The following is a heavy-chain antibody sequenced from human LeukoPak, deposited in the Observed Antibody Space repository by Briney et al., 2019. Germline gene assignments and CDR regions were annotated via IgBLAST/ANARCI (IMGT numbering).Heavy chain of an antibody. D-gene: IGHD3-16*02. Sequence: LGGSLRLSCTASGFTFSDYSMNWVRQAPGKGLEWVSAISGSGGSTYYADSVKGRFTISRDNSKNTLYLQMNSLRAEDTAVYYCAKVAFKVLRLGELSHFDYWGQGTLVTVSS. CDR2: ISGSGGST. CDR3: AKVAFKVLRLGELSHFDY. J-gene: IGHJ4*02. CDR1: GFTFSDYS. V-gene: IGHV3-23*01.